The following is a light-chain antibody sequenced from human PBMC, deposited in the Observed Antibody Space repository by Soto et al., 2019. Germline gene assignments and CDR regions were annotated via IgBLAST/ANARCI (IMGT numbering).Light chain of an antibody. CDR2: EVS. CDR3: SSYAGSKGV. CDR1: SSDVGGYNY. J-gene: IGLJ2*01. Sequence: QSALTQPPSASGSPGQSVTISCTGTSSDVGGYNYVSWYQQHPGKAPTLMIYEVSKRPSGVPDRFSGSKSGNTDSLTVSGLQAEDEADYYCSSYAGSKGVFGGGTKVTVL. V-gene: IGLV2-8*01.